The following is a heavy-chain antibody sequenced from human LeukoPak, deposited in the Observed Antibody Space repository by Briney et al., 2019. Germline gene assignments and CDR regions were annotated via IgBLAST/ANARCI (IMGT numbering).Heavy chain of an antibody. CDR3: ARGLWVAEDYGMDV. CDR2: IYHSGST. D-gene: IGHD2-15*01. Sequence: PSGTLSLTCAVSGCSISSSNWWNWVRQPPGKGMEWIGEIYHSGSTNYNPSLKSRVTISVDKSKNQFSLKLSSVTAADTAVYYCARGLWVAEDYGMDVWGQGTTVTVSS. V-gene: IGHV4-4*02. J-gene: IGHJ6*02. CDR1: GCSISSSNW.